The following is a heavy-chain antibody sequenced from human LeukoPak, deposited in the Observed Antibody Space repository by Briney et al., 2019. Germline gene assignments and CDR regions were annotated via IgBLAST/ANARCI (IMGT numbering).Heavy chain of an antibody. Sequence: PGGSLRLSCAASGFTFSSYAMHWVRQAPGKGLEYVSAISSNGGSTYYANSVKGRFTISRDNSKNTLYLQMGSLRVEDMAVYYCARSLVSYYNGMDVWGQGTTVTVSS. D-gene: IGHD2-8*02. CDR1: GFTFSSYA. CDR3: ARSLVSYYNGMDV. V-gene: IGHV3-64*01. CDR2: ISSNGGST. J-gene: IGHJ6*02.